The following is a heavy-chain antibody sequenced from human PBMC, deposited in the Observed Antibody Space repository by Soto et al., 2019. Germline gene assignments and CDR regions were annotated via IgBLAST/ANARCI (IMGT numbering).Heavy chain of an antibody. CDR1: GFTFENYA. D-gene: IGHD3-3*01. CDR3: AKDSWAIFGVPAGEYYAMDV. CDR2: ISGSGGTT. J-gene: IGHJ6*02. Sequence: PGGSLRLSCVAPGFTFENYAMSWVRQAPGKGLEWVSAISGSGGTTYYSDSVKGRFTISRDNSKNTVYLQMNDLRVEDAAEYFCAKDSWAIFGVPAGEYYAMDVWGQGTTVTV. V-gene: IGHV3-23*01.